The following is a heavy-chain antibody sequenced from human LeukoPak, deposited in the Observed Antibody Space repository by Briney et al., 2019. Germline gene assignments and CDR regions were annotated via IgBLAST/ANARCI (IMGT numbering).Heavy chain of an antibody. V-gene: IGHV3-48*03. CDR3: AKTLYYDFWSGYFGGDWFDP. CDR1: GFTFRSYE. CDR2: ISSSGSMI. Sequence: GGSLRLSCAASGFTFRSYEMTWVRQAPGKGLEWVSYISSSGSMIYYADSVKGRFTISRDNSKNTLYLQMNSLRAEDTAVYYCAKTLYYDFWSGYFGGDWFDPWGQGTLVTVSS. J-gene: IGHJ5*02. D-gene: IGHD3-3*01.